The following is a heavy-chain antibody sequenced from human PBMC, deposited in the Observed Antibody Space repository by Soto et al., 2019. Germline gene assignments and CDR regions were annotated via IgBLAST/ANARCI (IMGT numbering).Heavy chain of an antibody. D-gene: IGHD3-22*01. CDR2: IYYSGST. CDR1: GGSISSCGYY. V-gene: IGHV4-31*03. Sequence: SETLSLTCTVSGGSISSCGYYWSWSRHHPVKGLDCIGYIYYSGSTYYNPSLKSRVTISVDTSKNQFSLKLSSVTAADTALYYRATLASYYYDSSGPSFDYWGQGTLLTVSS. J-gene: IGHJ4*02. CDR3: ATLASYYYDSSGPSFDY.